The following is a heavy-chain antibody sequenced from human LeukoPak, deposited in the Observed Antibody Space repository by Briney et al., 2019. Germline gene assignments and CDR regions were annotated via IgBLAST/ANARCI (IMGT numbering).Heavy chain of an antibody. V-gene: IGHV1-69*06. J-gene: IGHJ5*02. CDR1: GGTFSSYA. Sequence: GSSVKVSCKASGGTFSSYAISWVRQAPGQGLEWMGGIIPIFGTANYAQKFQGRVTITADKSTSTAYMELSSLRSEDTAVYYCARDYDILTGHNPWGQRTLVTVSS. CDR2: IIPIFGTA. CDR3: ARDYDILTGHNP. D-gene: IGHD3-9*01.